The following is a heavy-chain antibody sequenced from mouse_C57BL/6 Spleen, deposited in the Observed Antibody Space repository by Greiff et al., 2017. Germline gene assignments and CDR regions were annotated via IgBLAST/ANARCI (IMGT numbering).Heavy chain of an antibody. Sequence: QVQLQQPGAELVRPGSSVTLSCKASGYTFTSYWMHWVKQRPIQGLEWIGNIDPSDSETHYNQKFKDKATLTVDKSSSTAYMQLSSLTSEDSAVYYCARSAFTTVVYWYFDVWGTGTTVTVSS. D-gene: IGHD1-1*01. J-gene: IGHJ1*03. CDR1: GYTFTSYW. V-gene: IGHV1-52*01. CDR2: IDPSDSET. CDR3: ARSAFTTVVYWYFDV.